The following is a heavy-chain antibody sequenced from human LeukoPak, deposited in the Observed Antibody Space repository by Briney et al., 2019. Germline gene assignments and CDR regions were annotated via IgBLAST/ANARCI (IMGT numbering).Heavy chain of an antibody. CDR3: ARLGGGPATILTYFDY. Sequence: GESLKISCKGSGYSFTSYWIGWVRQMPGKGLEWMGIIYPGDSDTRYSPSSQGQVTISADKSISTAYLQWSSLKASDTAMYYCARLGGGPATILTYFDYWGQGTLVTVSS. D-gene: IGHD5-24*01. CDR2: IYPGDSDT. J-gene: IGHJ4*02. V-gene: IGHV5-51*01. CDR1: GYSFTSYW.